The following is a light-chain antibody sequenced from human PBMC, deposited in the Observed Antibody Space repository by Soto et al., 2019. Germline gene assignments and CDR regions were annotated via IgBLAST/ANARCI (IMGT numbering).Light chain of an antibody. J-gene: IGKJ2*01. Sequence: ELVMTQSPSTLSVSPGERATLSCRASQSVNSNLAWYQQKPGQAPRLLIYAASTRATGVPARFSGSGSGTEFTLTVSSLQSEDFAVYYCQQYNSWPYTFGQGTKLEIK. CDR3: QQYNSWPYT. CDR1: QSVNSN. CDR2: AAS. V-gene: IGKV3-15*01.